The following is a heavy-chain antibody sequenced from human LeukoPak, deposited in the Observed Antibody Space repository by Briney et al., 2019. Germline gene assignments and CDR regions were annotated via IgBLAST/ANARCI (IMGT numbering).Heavy chain of an antibody. J-gene: IGHJ4*02. Sequence: ASVRVSCKASGYTFTSYGISWVRQAPGQGLEWMGWISAYNGNTNYAQTLKGRVTITTDKSKNTVYMQLRSLRSDDTAVYYCARDYYYGAGVFDYGGQGTLVSVSA. CDR2: ISAYNGNT. D-gene: IGHD3-10*01. CDR1: GYTFTSYG. CDR3: ARDYYYGAGVFDY. V-gene: IGHV1-18*01.